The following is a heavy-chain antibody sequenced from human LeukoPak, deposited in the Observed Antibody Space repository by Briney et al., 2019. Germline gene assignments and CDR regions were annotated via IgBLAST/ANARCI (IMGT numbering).Heavy chain of an antibody. V-gene: IGHV3-21*01. CDR2: ISSSSSYI. Sequence: AGGSLRLSCAASGFTFSSYSMNWVRQAPGKGLEWVSSISSSSSYIYYADSVKGRFTISRDNAKNSLYLQMNSLRAEDTAVYYCARSRRYCSGGSCYSEGRYFDYWGQGTLVTVSS. D-gene: IGHD2-15*01. CDR3: ARSRRYCSGGSCYSEGRYFDY. J-gene: IGHJ4*02. CDR1: GFTFSSYS.